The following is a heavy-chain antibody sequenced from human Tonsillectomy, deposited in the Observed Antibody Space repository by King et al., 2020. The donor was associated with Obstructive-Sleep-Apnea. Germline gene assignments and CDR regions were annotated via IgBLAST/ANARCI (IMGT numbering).Heavy chain of an antibody. V-gene: IGHV4-4*07. CDR2: IYTSGST. D-gene: IGHD6-19*01. J-gene: IGHJ5*02. CDR1: GGSISSYY. Sequence: QLQESGPGLVKPSETLSLTCTVSGGSISSYYWSWIRQPAGKGLEWIGRIYTSGSTNYNPSLKSRVTMSVDTSKNQFSLKLSSVTAADTAVYYCARETESSGWYYQNWFDPWGQGTLVTVSS. CDR3: ARETESSGWYYQNWFDP.